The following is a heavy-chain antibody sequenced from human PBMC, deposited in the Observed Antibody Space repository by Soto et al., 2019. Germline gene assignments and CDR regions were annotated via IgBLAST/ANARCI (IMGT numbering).Heavy chain of an antibody. D-gene: IGHD6-13*01. CDR3: ASGSRAAGYYYYGMDV. CDR1: GGSISSGGYY. CDR2: IYYSGST. Sequence: QVQLQESGPGLVKPSQTLSLTCTVSGGSISSGGYYWSWIRQHPGKGLEWIGYIYYSGSTYYNPSLKSRVTISVDTSKNQFSLKLSSVTAADTAVYYCASGSRAAGYYYYGMDVWGQGTTVTVSS. V-gene: IGHV4-31*03. J-gene: IGHJ6*02.